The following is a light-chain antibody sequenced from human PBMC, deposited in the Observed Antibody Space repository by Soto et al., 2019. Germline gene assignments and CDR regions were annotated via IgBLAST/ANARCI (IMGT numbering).Light chain of an antibody. CDR2: GAS. V-gene: IGKV1-5*01. Sequence: DIQMTQSPSTLSGSVGDRVTITCRASQTISSWLAWYQQKPGQGPRLLIYGASSRATGTPDRFSGSGSGTDFTLTISSLQPDDFATYYCQHYNSYSEAFGQGTKVDI. CDR3: QHYNSYSEA. CDR1: QTISSW. J-gene: IGKJ1*01.